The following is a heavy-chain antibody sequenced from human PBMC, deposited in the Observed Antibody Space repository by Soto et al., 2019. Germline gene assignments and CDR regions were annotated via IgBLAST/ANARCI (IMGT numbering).Heavy chain of an antibody. V-gene: IGHV2-5*02. CDR3: ALKGDGYRGFKY. D-gene: IGHD5-12*01. CDR1: GFPLSTSGVG. Sequence: QITLKESGPTLVKPTQTLTLTCTLSGFPLSTSGVGVGWIRQPPGKALEWLALIYWDDDKRYSPFLKSRLTITKDTSKNQVVLTLTNMDPVDTATYYCALKGDGYRGFKYWGQGTLVTVSS. J-gene: IGHJ4*02. CDR2: IYWDDDK.